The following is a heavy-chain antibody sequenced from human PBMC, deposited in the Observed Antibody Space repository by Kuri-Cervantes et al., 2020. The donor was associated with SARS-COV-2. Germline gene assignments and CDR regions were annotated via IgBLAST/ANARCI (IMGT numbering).Heavy chain of an antibody. CDR1: GFTFSSYA. V-gene: IGHV3-64*01. D-gene: IGHD2-2*01. CDR3: ARDLGGSTSQDWYFDL. Sequence: GGSLRLSCAASGFTFSSYAMHWVRQAPGKGLEYVSAISSNGGSTYYANSVKGRFTISRDNSKNTLYLQMGSLRAEDMAVYYCARDLGGSTSQDWYFDLWGCGTLVTVSS. J-gene: IGHJ2*01. CDR2: ISSNGGST.